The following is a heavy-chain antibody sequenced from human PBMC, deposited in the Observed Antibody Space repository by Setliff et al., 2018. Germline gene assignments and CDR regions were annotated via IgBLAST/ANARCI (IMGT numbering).Heavy chain of an antibody. Sequence: SVKVSCKASGGFSTHAIRWVRQVPGQGLEWMGGIIPILGTTDYAQNFQGRVTITTDESTSSAYLEMSNLRSEDTAVYYCASALIRRVAVAGKSQFDYWGQGTLVTVSS. D-gene: IGHD6-19*01. CDR2: IIPILGTT. CDR1: GGFSTHA. J-gene: IGHJ4*01. CDR3: ASALIRRVAVAGKSQFDY. V-gene: IGHV1-69*05.